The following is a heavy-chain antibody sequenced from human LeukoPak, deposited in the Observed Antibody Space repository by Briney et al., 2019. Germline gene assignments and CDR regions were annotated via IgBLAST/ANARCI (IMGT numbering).Heavy chain of an antibody. V-gene: IGHV3-7*01. Sequence: GGSLRLSCAASGFTFSSYWMSWVRQAPGKGLEWVANIKQDGSEKYYVDSVKGRFTISRDNAKNSLYLQMNSLRAEDTAVYYCAREVQQAYYYYYYMDVWGKGTTVTVSS. J-gene: IGHJ6*03. CDR2: IKQDGSEK. CDR1: GFTFSSYW. CDR3: AREVQQAYYYYYYMDV. D-gene: IGHD1-1*01.